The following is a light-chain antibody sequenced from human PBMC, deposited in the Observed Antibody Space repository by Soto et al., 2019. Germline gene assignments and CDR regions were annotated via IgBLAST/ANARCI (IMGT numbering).Light chain of an antibody. V-gene: IGKV3-15*01. J-gene: IGKJ1*01. CDR3: QQHNNWPPWT. CDR1: QSVSSN. Sequence: EIVMTQSTATLSVYPGERATLSCRASQSVSSNLAWYQQKPGQAPRLLMYGASTRATGIPDRFSGSGSGTEFTLTISSLQSEDFAVYYCQQHNNWPPWTFGQGTKVEIK. CDR2: GAS.